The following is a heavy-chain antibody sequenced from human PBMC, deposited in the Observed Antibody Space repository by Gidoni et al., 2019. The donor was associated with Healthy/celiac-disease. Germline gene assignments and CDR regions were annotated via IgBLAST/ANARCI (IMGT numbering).Heavy chain of an antibody. J-gene: IGHJ6*03. V-gene: IGHV1-69*01. CDR3: ARGLVRSKNYMDV. Sequence: QVQLVQSGAEVKKPGSSVKVSCKASVATFSRYAISCVRQSPGQGLEWMGGIIPIFGTANDAQTFQGRVTITADESTSTAYMELSSLRSEDTAVYYCARGLVRSKNYMDVWGKGTTVTVSS. D-gene: IGHD6-19*01. CDR2: IIPIFGTA. CDR1: VATFSRYA.